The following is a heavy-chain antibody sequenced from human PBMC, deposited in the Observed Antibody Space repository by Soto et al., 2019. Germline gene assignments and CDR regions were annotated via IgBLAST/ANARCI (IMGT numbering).Heavy chain of an antibody. CDR3: VKAQERSAQYFAVVITAFDF. Sequence: QVHLVESGGGVVQPGRSLRLSCEGSGFSFSNYGIHWVRQAPGKGLEWVAVISHDGNSHHLADSVRGRFTISRDNSKNKVFLHMNSLRREDSAVYHCVKAQERSAQYFAVVITAFDFWGQGTMVTVSS. V-gene: IGHV3-30*18. D-gene: IGHD3-22*01. CDR2: ISHDGNSH. CDR1: GFSFSNYG. J-gene: IGHJ3*01.